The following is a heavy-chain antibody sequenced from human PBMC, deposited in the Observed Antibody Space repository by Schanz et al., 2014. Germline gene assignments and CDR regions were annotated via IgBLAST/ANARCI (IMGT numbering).Heavy chain of an antibody. J-gene: IGHJ6*02. CDR3: ARVQDDILTGSEYYYGMDV. Sequence: QVQLVQSGAEVKKPGSSVKVSCKASRSTFSSYTISWVRQARGQGLEWVGRFIPILDVGNYAQQFQGRVTFTADKSTSTAYMELSSLRSDDTAVYYCARVQDDILTGSEYYYGMDVWGQGTTVTDSS. D-gene: IGHD3-9*01. V-gene: IGHV1-69*02. CDR2: FIPILDVG. CDR1: RSTFSSYT.